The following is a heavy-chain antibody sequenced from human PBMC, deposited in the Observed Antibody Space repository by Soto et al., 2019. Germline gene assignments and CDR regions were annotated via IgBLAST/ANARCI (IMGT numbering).Heavy chain of an antibody. V-gene: IGHV1-18*01. CDR1: GYTFTSYG. D-gene: IGHD2-2*01. Sequence: GASVKVSCKASGYTFTSYGISWVRQAPGQGLEWMGWISAYNGNTNYAQKLQGRVTMTTDTSTSTAYMELRSLRSDDTAVYYCARDHATYCSSTSCYVGWFDPWGQGTLVTVSS. CDR2: ISAYNGNT. J-gene: IGHJ5*02. CDR3: ARDHATYCSSTSCYVGWFDP.